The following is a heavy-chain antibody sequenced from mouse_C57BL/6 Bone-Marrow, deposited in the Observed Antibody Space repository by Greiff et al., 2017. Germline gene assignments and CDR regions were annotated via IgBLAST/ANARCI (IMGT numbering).Heavy chain of an antibody. CDR1: GYTFTSYW. D-gene: IGHD1-1*01. CDR2: IYPGNSDT. J-gene: IGHJ2*01. V-gene: IGHV1-5*01. Sequence: VQLQQSGTVLARPGASVKMSCKTSGYTFTSYWMHWVKQRPGQGLEWIGAIYPGNSDTSYNQKFKGKAKLTAATSASTAYMELSSLTNEDSAVDYCTREGGPRCYYFDYWGQGTTLTVSS. CDR3: TREGGPRCYYFDY.